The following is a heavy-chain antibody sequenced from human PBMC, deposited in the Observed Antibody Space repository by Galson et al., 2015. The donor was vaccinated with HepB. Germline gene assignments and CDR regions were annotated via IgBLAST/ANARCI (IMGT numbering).Heavy chain of an antibody. J-gene: IGHJ3*02. Sequence: SLRLSCAASGFTVSSNYMSWVRQAPGKGLEWVSVIYSGGSTYYADSVKGRFTISRDNSKNTLYLQMNSLRAEDTAVYYCARETLDYEGLNAFDIWGQGTMVTVSS. CDR3: ARETLDYEGLNAFDI. CDR2: IYSGGST. CDR1: GFTVSSNY. V-gene: IGHV3-53*01. D-gene: IGHD4-17*01.